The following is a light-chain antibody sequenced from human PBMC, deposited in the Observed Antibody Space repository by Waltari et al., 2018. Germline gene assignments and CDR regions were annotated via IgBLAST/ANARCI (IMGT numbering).Light chain of an antibody. CDR2: EVS. CDR1: SSDVGGYNY. CDR3: SSYAGSNNLGV. J-gene: IGLJ1*01. Sequence: QSALTQPPSASGSPGQSVTISCTGTSSDVGGYNYVSWYQHHPGKAPKLMFYEVSKRPSGVPGRFSGSKSGNTASLTVSGLQAEDEADYYCSSYAGSNNLGVFGTGTKVTVL. V-gene: IGLV2-8*01.